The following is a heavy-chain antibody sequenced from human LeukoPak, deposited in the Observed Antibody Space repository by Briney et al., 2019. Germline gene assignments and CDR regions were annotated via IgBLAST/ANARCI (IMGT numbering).Heavy chain of an antibody. J-gene: IGHJ4*02. D-gene: IGHD6-19*01. CDR2: IKSKTDGGTT. CDR1: GFTFSNAW. Sequence: RGSLRLSCAASGFTFSNAWMSWVRQAPGKGLEWVGRIKSKTDGGTTDYAAPVKGRFTISRDDSKNTLYLQMNSLKTEDTAVYYCAKSSAVAGTMLWGKPFDYWGQGTLVIVSS. V-gene: IGHV3-15*01. CDR3: AKSSAVAGTMLWGKPFDY.